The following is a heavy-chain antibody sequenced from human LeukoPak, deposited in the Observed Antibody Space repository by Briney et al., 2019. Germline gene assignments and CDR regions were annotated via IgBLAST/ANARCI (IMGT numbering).Heavy chain of an antibody. V-gene: IGHV3-72*01. Sequence: GGSLRLSGAASGFTFSDHHMDWVRQAPGRGLEWAGRTRNKANSYTTEYAASVKGRFTISSDDSKNSLNLLMNSLKSEDTAVYYCARDVEGSSSWKRSRYFDYWGQGTLVTVSS. CDR3: ARDVEGSSSWKRSRYFDY. CDR2: TRNKANSYTT. D-gene: IGHD6-13*01. CDR1: GFTFSDHH. J-gene: IGHJ4*02.